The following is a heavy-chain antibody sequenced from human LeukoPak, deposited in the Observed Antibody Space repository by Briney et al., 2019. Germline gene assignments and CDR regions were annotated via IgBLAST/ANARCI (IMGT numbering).Heavy chain of an antibody. CDR2: IYYSGTT. CDR3: ARPRWAAAGTVDY. J-gene: IGHJ4*02. V-gene: IGHV4-39*01. Sequence: EPLSLTCTVSGASISSSSYYWGWIRQPPGKGLEWIGSIYYSGTTYYNPSLKSRVTISVDTSKNQFPLKLSSVTAADTAVYYCARPRWAAAGTVDYWGQGTLVTVST. CDR1: GASISSSSYY. D-gene: IGHD6-13*01.